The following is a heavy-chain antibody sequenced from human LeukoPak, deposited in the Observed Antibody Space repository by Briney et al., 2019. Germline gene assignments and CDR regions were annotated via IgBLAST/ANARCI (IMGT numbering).Heavy chain of an antibody. J-gene: IGHJ4*02. Sequence: GGSLRLSCAASGFTFSSYAMSWVRQAPGKGLEWVSAISGSGGRTYYADSVKGRFTISRDNSKNTLYLQMNSLRRAEDTAVYYCARGWRLHWGQGTLVTVSS. CDR3: ARGWRLH. CDR2: ISGSGGRT. D-gene: IGHD5-18*01. V-gene: IGHV3-23*01. CDR1: GFTFSSYA.